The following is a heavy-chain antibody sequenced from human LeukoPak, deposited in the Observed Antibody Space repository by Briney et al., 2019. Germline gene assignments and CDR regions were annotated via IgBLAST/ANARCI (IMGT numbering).Heavy chain of an antibody. CDR2: IWFDGGDK. CDR3: ARRNREYYFDY. D-gene: IGHD3-10*01. CDR1: GFTFSSYG. V-gene: IGHV3-33*01. J-gene: IGHJ4*02. Sequence: PGGSLRLSCAASGFTFSSYGMHWVRQAPGKGLEWVAVIWFDGGDKYYADSVRGRFTISRDNSNNTVYLQMNSLRAEDTAVYYCARRNREYYFDYWGQGTLVTVSS.